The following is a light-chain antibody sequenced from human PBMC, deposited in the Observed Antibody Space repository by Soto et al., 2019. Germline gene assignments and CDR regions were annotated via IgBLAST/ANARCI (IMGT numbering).Light chain of an antibody. V-gene: IGLV2-14*01. CDR1: SSDIGGYNY. CDR3: SSYTSSSTVI. J-gene: IGLJ2*01. CDR2: DVR. Sequence: QSALSQPASVSGSPGQSITMSCTGTSSDIGGYNYISWYQQLPGKAPKFIIYDVRNRPSGVSNRFSGSRSGNTASLTISGLQAEDEADYYCSSYTSSSTVIFGGGTKVTVL.